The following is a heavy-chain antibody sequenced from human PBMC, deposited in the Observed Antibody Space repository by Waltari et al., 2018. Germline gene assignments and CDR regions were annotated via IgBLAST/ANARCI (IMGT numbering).Heavy chain of an antibody. D-gene: IGHD2-2*02. CDR3: ARLGYCSSTSCYTTFFDAFDI. V-gene: IGHV4-39*07. CDR1: GGSIDSDTYY. CDR2: FHYGGST. Sequence: QVQLQESGPGLVKPSETLSLTCSVSGGSIDSDTYYWGWTRQPPGKGLEWIGSFHYGGSTYYNPSLKSRVAISVHTSKRQFSLKLTSVTAADTALYFCARLGYCSSTSCYTTFFDAFDIWGQGTMVTVSS. J-gene: IGHJ3*02.